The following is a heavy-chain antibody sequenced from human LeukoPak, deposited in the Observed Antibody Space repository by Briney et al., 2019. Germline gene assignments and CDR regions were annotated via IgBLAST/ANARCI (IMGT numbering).Heavy chain of an antibody. V-gene: IGHV4-59*01. Sequence: PSETLSLTCSVSGVSISTYYWSWLRQSPGRGLEWIGYSYYDGNTNTNYNPSFKSRVTISVDTSKNQFSLKLSSVTAADTAVYYCARVGSSSWEYYFDYWGQGTLVTVSS. CDR3: ARVGSSSWEYYFDY. D-gene: IGHD6-13*01. CDR2: SYYDGNTNT. CDR1: GVSISTYY. J-gene: IGHJ4*02.